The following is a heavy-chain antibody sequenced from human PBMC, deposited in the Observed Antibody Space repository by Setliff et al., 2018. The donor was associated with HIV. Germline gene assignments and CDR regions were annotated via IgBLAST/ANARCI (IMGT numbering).Heavy chain of an antibody. J-gene: IGHJ1*01. CDR3: ARVGVDASTLNFSDL. CDR1: GYTFTDYY. V-gene: IGHV1-2*06. D-gene: IGHD2-15*01. Sequence: ASVKVSCKASGYTFTDYYIHWVRRVPGQGLDWMGRIHPNSGGTNSAQKFQGRITMTRDTSMKTAYMELTRLTFDDAALYYCARVGVDASTLNFSDLWGQGTLITVSS. CDR2: IHPNSGGT.